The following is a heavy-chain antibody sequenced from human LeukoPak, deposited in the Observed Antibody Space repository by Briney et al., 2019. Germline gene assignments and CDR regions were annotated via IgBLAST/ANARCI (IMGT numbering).Heavy chain of an antibody. D-gene: IGHD3-10*01. J-gene: IGHJ4*02. Sequence: SETLSLTCTVSGGSISSNSNYWAWIRQPPGRGLEWIGSISYGGSTYYSPSLESRVTISVDTSKNQFSLNLTSVTAADTAVYYCARRSDTTSFDFWGQGTLVTVSS. V-gene: IGHV4-39*07. CDR3: ARRSDTTSFDF. CDR1: GGSISSNSNY. CDR2: ISYGGST.